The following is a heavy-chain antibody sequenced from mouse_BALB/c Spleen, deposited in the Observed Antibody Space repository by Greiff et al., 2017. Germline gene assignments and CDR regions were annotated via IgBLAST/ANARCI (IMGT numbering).Heavy chain of an antibody. CDR1: GFNIKDTY. V-gene: IGHV14-3*02. CDR2: IDPANGNT. Sequence: EVKLQESGAELVKPGASVKLSCTASGFNIKDTYMHWVKQMPEQGLEWIGRIDPANGNTKYDPKFQGKATITADTSSNTAYLQLSSLTSEDTAVYYCARSHGSTFDYWGQGTTLTVSS. CDR3: ARSHGSTFDY. D-gene: IGHD1-1*01. J-gene: IGHJ2*01.